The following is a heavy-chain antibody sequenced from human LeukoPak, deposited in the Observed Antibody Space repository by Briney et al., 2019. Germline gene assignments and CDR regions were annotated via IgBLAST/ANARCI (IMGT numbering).Heavy chain of an antibody. D-gene: IGHD3-22*01. CDR1: GYTFTSYY. J-gene: IGHJ3*02. CDR2: INPSGGST. CDR3: ARTRRSYYDSSGYYPPAFDI. Sequence: ASVKVSCKASGYTFTSYYMHWVRQAPGQGLEWMGIINPSGGSTSYAQKFQGRVTMTRDMSTSTVYMELSSLRSEDTAVYYCARTRRSYYDSSGYYPPAFDIWGQGTMVTVSS. V-gene: IGHV1-46*01.